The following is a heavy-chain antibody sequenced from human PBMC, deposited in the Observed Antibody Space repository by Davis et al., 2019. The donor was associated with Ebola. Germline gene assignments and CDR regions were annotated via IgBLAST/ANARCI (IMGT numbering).Heavy chain of an antibody. CDR1: GGSFSGYY. V-gene: IGHV4-34*01. CDR2: INHSGST. CDR3: ARARGGKATIAFDY. Sequence: SQTLSLTCAVYGGSFSGYYWNWIRQPPGKGLEWIGEINHSGSTNYNPSLKSRVTTSVDTSKNQFSLKLSSVTAADTAVYYCARARGGKATIAFDYWGQGTRVTVSS. D-gene: IGHD5-24*01. J-gene: IGHJ4*02.